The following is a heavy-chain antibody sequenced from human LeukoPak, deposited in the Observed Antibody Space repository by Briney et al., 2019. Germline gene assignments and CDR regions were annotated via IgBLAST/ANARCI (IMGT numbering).Heavy chain of an antibody. CDR1: GGSISSSSYY. CDR2: IYYSGST. J-gene: IGHJ3*02. Sequence: SETLSLTCTVSGGSISSSSYYWGWIRQPPGKGLEWIGSIYYSGSTYYNPSLKSRVTISVDTSKNQFSLKLSSVTAADTAVYYCARRPDFWSGPATHDAFDIWGQGTMVTVSS. D-gene: IGHD3-3*01. CDR3: ARRPDFWSGPATHDAFDI. V-gene: IGHV4-39*01.